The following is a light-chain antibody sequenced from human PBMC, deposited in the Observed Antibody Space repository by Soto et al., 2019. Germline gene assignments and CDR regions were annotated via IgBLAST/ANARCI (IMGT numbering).Light chain of an antibody. J-gene: IGLJ2*01. CDR2: YDT. V-gene: IGLV3-21*04. Sequence: SYELTQSPSVSVAPGQTARITCGGNDIGSKSVHWYQQKPGQAPVLVIFYDTDRASGVPERFSGSNCGNTATLTVSRVEAGDEADYYCQVWDSSSDHDVVFGGGTQLTVL. CDR1: DIGSKS. CDR3: QVWDSSSDHDVV.